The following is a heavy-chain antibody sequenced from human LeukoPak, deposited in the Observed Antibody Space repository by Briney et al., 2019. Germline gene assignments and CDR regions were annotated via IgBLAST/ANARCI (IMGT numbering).Heavy chain of an antibody. CDR1: GGSISSYH. D-gene: IGHD2-2*01. J-gene: IGHJ2*01. V-gene: IGHV4-59*01. CDR3: ARGSTRWHYWYFDL. CDR2: IYSSGRT. Sequence: SETLSLTCKVSGGSISSYHWNWIRQPPGKGLEWIGNIYSSGRTNYNPSLKSRVTISVDTSKNQFSLKLSSVTAADTAVYYCARGSTRWHYWYFDLWGRGTLVTVSS.